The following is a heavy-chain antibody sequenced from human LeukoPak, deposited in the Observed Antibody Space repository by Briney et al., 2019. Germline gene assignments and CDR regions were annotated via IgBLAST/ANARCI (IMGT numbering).Heavy chain of an antibody. CDR2: IYTSGST. Sequence: PSETLSLTCAVYGGSFSGYYWSWIRQPAGKGLEWIGRIYTSGSTNYNPSLKSRVTMSVDTSKNQFSLKLSSVTAADTAVYYCATYHFRGATSHYFDYWGQGTLVTVSS. V-gene: IGHV4-59*10. D-gene: IGHD3-10*01. CDR3: ATYHFRGATSHYFDY. J-gene: IGHJ4*02. CDR1: GGSFSGYY.